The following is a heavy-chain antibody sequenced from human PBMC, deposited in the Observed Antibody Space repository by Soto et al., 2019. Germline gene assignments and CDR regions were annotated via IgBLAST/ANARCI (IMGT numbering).Heavy chain of an antibody. V-gene: IGHV3-11*01. CDR1: GFTFSDYY. J-gene: IGHJ6*02. CDR3: ARSHLYCSSTSCYPTYYYGMDV. CDR2: ISSSGSTI. Sequence: PGGSLRLSCAASGFTFSDYYMSWIRQAPGKGLEWVSYISSSGSTIYYADSVKGRFTISRDNAKNSLYLQMNSLRAEDTAVYYCARSHLYCSSTSCYPTYYYGMDVWGQGTTVTVSS. D-gene: IGHD2-2*01.